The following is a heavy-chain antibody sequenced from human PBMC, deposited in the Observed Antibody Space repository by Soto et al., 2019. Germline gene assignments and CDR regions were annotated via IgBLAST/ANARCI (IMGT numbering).Heavy chain of an antibody. CDR2: INHSGST. J-gene: IGHJ6*02. D-gene: IGHD6-13*01. CDR3: AREGTAAAGTSFYYYYYGMDV. CDR1: GGSFSGYY. V-gene: IGHV4-34*01. Sequence: TSETLSLTCAVYGGSFSGYYWSWIRQPPGKGLEWIGEINHSGSTNYNPSLKSRVTISVDTSMNQLSLKLSSVTAADTAVYYCAREGTAAAGTSFYYYYYGMDVWGQGTTVTVSS.